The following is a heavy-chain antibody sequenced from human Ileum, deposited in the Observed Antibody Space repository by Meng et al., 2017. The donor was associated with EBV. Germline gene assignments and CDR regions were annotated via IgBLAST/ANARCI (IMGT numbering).Heavy chain of an antibody. V-gene: IGHV4-34*12. D-gene: IGHD2-8*02. J-gene: IGHJ4*02. CDR1: GGSFSGYY. CDR3: ARRPTGIDY. CDR2: IIHGGSP. Sequence: QVTLQQWGAGPLNPSETLSLTGAVYGGSFSGYYWNWSRQPPGKGLEWIGEIIHGGSPSYNPSLKSRVTISIDTSKNQLSLMLSSVTAADTAVYYCARRPTGIDYWGQGTLVTVSS.